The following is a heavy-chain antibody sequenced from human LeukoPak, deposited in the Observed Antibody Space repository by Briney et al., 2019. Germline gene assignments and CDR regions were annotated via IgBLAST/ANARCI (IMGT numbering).Heavy chain of an antibody. CDR2: IRSKANGGTT. CDR3: AKFGGGGAFDI. J-gene: IGHJ3*02. CDR1: GFTFGDYA. Sequence: PGGSLRLSCTASGFTFGDYAMSWVRQAPGKGLEWVGLIRSKANGGTTEYAASVKGRFTISRDDSKSIAYLQMNSLKTEDTVIYYWAKFGGGGAFDIWGQGTMVTVSS. D-gene: IGHD2-15*01. V-gene: IGHV3-49*04.